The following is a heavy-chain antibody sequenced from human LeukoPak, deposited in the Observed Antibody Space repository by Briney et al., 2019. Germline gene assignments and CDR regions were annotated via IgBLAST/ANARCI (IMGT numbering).Heavy chain of an antibody. V-gene: IGHV3-30*18. Sequence: PGGSLRLSCAASGFTFSSYGMHWVRQAPGKGLEWVAVISYDGSNKYYADSVKGRFTISRDNSKNTLYLQMNSLRAEDTAVYYCAKLYSSSPTNYYYYYMDVWGKGTTVTVSS. CDR1: GFTFSSYG. D-gene: IGHD6-6*01. J-gene: IGHJ6*03. CDR3: AKLYSSSPTNYYYYYMDV. CDR2: ISYDGSNK.